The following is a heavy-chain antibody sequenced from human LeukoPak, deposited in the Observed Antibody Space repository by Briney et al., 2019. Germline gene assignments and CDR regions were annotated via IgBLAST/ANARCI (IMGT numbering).Heavy chain of an antibody. CDR2: IRYDGSNK. V-gene: IGHV3-30*02. J-gene: IGHJ4*02. Sequence: GGSLRLSCAASGFTFSSYWMSWVRQAPGKGLEWVAFIRYDGSNKYYADSVKGRFTISRDNSKNTLYLQMNSLRAEDTAVYYCAKDRPRLLRFLEWPSYYFDYWGQGTLVTVSS. CDR3: AKDRPRLLRFLEWPSYYFDY. D-gene: IGHD3-3*01. CDR1: GFTFSSYW.